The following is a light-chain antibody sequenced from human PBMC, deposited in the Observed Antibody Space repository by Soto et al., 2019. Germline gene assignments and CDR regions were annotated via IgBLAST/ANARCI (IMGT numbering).Light chain of an antibody. Sequence: DLQMTQSPSTLSASVGDRVTITCRASQSISSLLAWYQQKPGKAPNLLIYKASSLESGVPSRFSGSESGTEFTLTISSLQPDDFAIYYCQQYNSYPWTFGQGTEVEVK. CDR3: QQYNSYPWT. CDR1: QSISSL. CDR2: KAS. V-gene: IGKV1-5*03. J-gene: IGKJ1*01.